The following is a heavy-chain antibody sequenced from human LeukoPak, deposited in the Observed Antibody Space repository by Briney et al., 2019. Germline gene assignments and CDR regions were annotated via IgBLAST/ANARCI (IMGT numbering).Heavy chain of an antibody. V-gene: IGHV4-38-2*02. CDR1: GYSISSGYY. CDR3: ARDPDGGPDY. Sequence: SETLSLTCAVSGYSISSGYYWGWIRQPPGKGLEWIGSIYHSGSAYYNPSLKSRVTISVDTSKNQFSLKLSSVTAADTAVYYCARDPDGGPDYWGQGTLVIVSS. CDR2: IYHSGSA. D-gene: IGHD3-16*01. J-gene: IGHJ4*02.